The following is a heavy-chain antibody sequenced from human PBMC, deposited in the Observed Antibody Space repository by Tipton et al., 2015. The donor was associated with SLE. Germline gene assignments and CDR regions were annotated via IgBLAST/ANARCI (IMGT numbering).Heavy chain of an antibody. J-gene: IGHJ4*02. CDR2: IYHSGAT. CDR1: GYSISSGYY. V-gene: IGHV4-38-2*02. Sequence: TLSLMWTVSGYSISSGYYWGWIRQPPGEGLEWIGSIYHSGATYYNASLMSRVTISVDTSKNQFSLKLSSVTAADTAVYYCARGGDGPPVDYWGQGTLVTVSS. D-gene: IGHD1-14*01. CDR3: ARGGDGPPVDY.